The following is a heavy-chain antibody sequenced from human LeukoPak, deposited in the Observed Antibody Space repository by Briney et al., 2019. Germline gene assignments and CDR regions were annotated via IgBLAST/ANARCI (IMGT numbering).Heavy chain of an antibody. CDR2: FYTSGTT. V-gene: IGHV4-4*07. D-gene: IGHD6-19*01. Sequence: SETLSLTCTVPGGSISSYYWSWIRQPAGKRLEWIGRFYTSGTTNYNPSLKSRVTMSVDASKNQFSLKLSSVTAADTAVYYCARAVEDGGWLVWDYWGQGTLVTVSS. J-gene: IGHJ4*02. CDR1: GGSISSYY. CDR3: ARAVEDGGWLVWDY.